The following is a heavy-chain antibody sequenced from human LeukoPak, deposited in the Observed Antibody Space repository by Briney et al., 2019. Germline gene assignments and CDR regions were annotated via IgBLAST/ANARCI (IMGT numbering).Heavy chain of an antibody. CDR3: AGAGPYFDY. CDR1: GGSISSYY. D-gene: IGHD6-19*01. CDR2: IYYSGST. J-gene: IGHJ4*02. V-gene: IGHV4-59*08. Sequence: SETLSLTCTVSGGSISSYYWSWIRQPPGKGLEWIGYIYYSGSTNYNPSLKSRVTISVDTSKNQFSLKLSSVTAADTAVYYCAGAGPYFDYWGQGTLVTVSS.